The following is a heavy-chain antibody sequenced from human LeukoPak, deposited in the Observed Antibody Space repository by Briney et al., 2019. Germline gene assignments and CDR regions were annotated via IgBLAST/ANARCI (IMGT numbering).Heavy chain of an antibody. CDR1: GGSFSGYWS. J-gene: IGHJ2*01. Sequence: SETLSLTCAVYGGSFSGYWSWGWIRQPPGKRLEWIGEINHRGSTNYNPSLKSRVTISADTSKNQFSLKQNSVTAADTAVYYCARDSYYYGSGSTLGYFDLWGRGTLVTVSS. V-gene: IGHV4-34*01. CDR3: ARDSYYYGSGSTLGYFDL. D-gene: IGHD3-10*01. CDR2: INHRGST.